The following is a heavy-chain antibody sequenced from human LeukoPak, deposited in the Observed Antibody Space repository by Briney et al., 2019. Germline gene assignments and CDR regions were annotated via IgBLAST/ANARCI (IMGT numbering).Heavy chain of an antibody. D-gene: IGHD3-22*01. CDR1: GFTFDDYA. Sequence: SLRLSCAASGFTFDDYAMHWVRQAPEKGLEWVSGISWNSGSIGYADSVKGRFTISRDNAKNSLYLQMNSLRAEDTALYYCAKDYYDSSGYYFDYWGQGTLVTVSS. V-gene: IGHV3-9*01. J-gene: IGHJ4*02. CDR3: AKDYYDSSGYYFDY. CDR2: ISWNSGSI.